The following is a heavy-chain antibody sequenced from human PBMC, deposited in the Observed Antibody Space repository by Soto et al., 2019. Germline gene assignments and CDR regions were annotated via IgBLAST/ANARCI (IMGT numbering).Heavy chain of an antibody. J-gene: IGHJ4*02. CDR3: ARDRPSAAGDY. V-gene: IGHV4-34*01. Sequence: PSETLSLTCAVYGGSFSGYYWSWIRQPPGKGLEWIGEINHSGSTNYNPSLKSRVTISVDTSKNQFSLKLSSVTAADTAAYYCARDRPSAAGDYWGQGTLVTVSS. CDR1: GGSFSGYY. CDR2: INHSGST. D-gene: IGHD6-13*01.